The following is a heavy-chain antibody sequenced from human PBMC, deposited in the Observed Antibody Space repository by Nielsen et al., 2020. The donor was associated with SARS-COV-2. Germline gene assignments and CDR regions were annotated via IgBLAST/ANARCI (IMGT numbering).Heavy chain of an antibody. V-gene: IGHV3-23*01. Sequence: GGSLRLSCAASGFTFSTSAMSWVRQAPGKGLEWVSTISGSGEMTYYTDSVRGRFTVSRDNSRNTLYLQMNSLRAEDTAVYYCATEGLLGLFDYWGQGTLVTVSP. CDR2: ISGSGEMT. J-gene: IGHJ4*02. CDR3: ATEGLLGLFDY. CDR1: GFTFSTSA. D-gene: IGHD3-10*01.